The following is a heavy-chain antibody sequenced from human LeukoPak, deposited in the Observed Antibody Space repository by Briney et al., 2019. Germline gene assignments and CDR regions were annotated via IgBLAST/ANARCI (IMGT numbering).Heavy chain of an antibody. CDR3: ARGSRDAYNYVLDY. Sequence: ASVKVSCKASGYTFTSYYMHWVRQAPGQGLEWMGIIDPSGDSISYAQNFQGRVAMTRDTSTSTVYMELSSLRSEDTAVYSCARGSRDAYNYVLDYWGPGTLVTVSS. V-gene: IGHV1-46*01. J-gene: IGHJ4*02. D-gene: IGHD5-24*01. CDR2: IDPSGDSI. CDR1: GYTFTSYY.